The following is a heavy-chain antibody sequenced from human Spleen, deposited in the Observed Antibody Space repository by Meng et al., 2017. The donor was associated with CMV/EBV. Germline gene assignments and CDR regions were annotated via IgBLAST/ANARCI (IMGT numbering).Heavy chain of an antibody. CDR3: ARDLGIQSFDY. CDR2: IRSRGGAT. V-gene: IGHV3-11*04. CDR1: GFTFSDHY. D-gene: IGHD5-18*01. J-gene: IGHJ4*02. Sequence: GESLKISCAASGFTFSDHYMSWIRQAPGKGLEWLSYIRSRGGATDYVDSVKGRFTISRDNAKNSLYLQMNSLRAEDTAVYYCARDLGIQSFDYWGQGTLVTVSS.